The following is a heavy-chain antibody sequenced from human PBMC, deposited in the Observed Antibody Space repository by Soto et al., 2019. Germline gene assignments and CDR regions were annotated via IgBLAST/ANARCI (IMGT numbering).Heavy chain of an antibody. V-gene: IGHV4-34*01. CDR2: ITHTGDT. J-gene: IGHJ4*02. Sequence: QVQLQQWGAGLLKPSETLSLTCAVYGGSFSGYYWSWIRQSRGKGLEWIGEITHTGDTNYNPSLKSRVTISVDTSKNQFSLKVTSVTAADTAVYYCARGGGSYSRGFDYWGQGTLVTVSS. D-gene: IGHD1-26*01. CDR1: GGSFSGYY. CDR3: ARGGGSYSRGFDY.